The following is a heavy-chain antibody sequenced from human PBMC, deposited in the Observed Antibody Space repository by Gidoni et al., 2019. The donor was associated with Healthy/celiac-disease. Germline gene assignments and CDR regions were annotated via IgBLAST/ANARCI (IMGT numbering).Heavy chain of an antibody. J-gene: IGHJ6*02. CDR3: ARGGVAIVDV. CDR2: ISSSGSTI. Sequence: EVQLVESGGGLVQPGGSLSLSCTASGFTFSSYEMNWVRQAPGKGLEWVSYISSSGSTIYYADSVKGRFTISRDNAKNSLYLQMNSLRAEDTAVYYCARGGVAIVDVWGQGTTVTVSS. CDR1: GFTFSSYE. D-gene: IGHD2-21*01. V-gene: IGHV3-48*03.